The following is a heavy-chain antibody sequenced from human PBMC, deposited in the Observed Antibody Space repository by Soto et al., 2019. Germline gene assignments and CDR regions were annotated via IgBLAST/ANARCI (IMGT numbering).Heavy chain of an antibody. J-gene: IGHJ4*02. CDR1: GSSFRDYT. CDR3: ARRVNGYFDY. Sequence: EVQLLDSGGGLVQPGGSMTLSCAASGSSFRDYTMSWVRQAPGKVLDCISVILSNFNTYYTDSVRGRFTISRDTSKNTLYLEMNSLRAEDTAIYYCARRVNGYFDYWGQGALVTVSS. D-gene: IGHD2-8*01. V-gene: IGHV3-23*05. CDR2: ILSNFNT.